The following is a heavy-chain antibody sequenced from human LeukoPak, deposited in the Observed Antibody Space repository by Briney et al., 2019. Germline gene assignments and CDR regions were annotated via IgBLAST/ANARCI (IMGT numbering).Heavy chain of an antibody. J-gene: IGHJ4*02. CDR1: GGPFSGYF. D-gene: IGHD3-10*01. Sequence: SETLSLTCAVSGGPFSGYFWRWIRQSSGKGLEWIGEIHNSGTTNYNPSLNSRVTMSEDTSKNQLYLSLGCVTPADTAVYYCARWYYYNLGSFPFDFWGQGTLVTVSS. CDR3: ARWYYYNLGSFPFDF. CDR2: IHNSGTT. V-gene: IGHV4-34*01.